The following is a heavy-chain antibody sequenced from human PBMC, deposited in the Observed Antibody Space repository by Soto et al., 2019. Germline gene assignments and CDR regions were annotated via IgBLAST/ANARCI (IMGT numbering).Heavy chain of an antibody. J-gene: IGHJ3*02. CDR3: ARTRGVLRYFDWPETDAFDI. Sequence: SETLSLTCTVSGGSISSGGYYWSWIRQHPGKGLEWIGYIYYSGSTYYNPSLKSRVTISVDTSKNQFSLKLSSVTAADTAVYYCARTRGVLRYFDWPETDAFDIWGQGTMVTVSS. D-gene: IGHD3-9*01. V-gene: IGHV4-31*03. CDR2: IYYSGST. CDR1: GGSISSGGYY.